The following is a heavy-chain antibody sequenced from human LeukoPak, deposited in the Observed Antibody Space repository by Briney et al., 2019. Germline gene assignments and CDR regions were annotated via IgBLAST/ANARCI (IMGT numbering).Heavy chain of an antibody. D-gene: IGHD1-26*01. CDR3: ASSGSYRFDY. J-gene: IGHJ4*02. V-gene: IGHV3-48*02. Sequence: GGSLRLPCAASGFTFNRYTMNWVRQAPGKGLEWVSHISTSGSAMYYADSVKGRFTISRDNAKDSLYLQMNSLRDEDTAVYYCASSGSYRFDYWGQGTLVNVSS. CDR2: ISTSGSAM. CDR1: GFTFNRYT.